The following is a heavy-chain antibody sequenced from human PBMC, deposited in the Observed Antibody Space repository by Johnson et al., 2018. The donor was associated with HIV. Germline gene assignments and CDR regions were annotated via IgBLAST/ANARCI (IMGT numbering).Heavy chain of an antibody. CDR1: GFTFSSYG. D-gene: IGHD7-27*01. V-gene: IGHV3-30*02. J-gene: IGHJ3*02. CDR3: ARDPTTQNSRLTGDFGAFDI. Sequence: QVQLVESGGGVVQPGGSLRLSCAASGFTFSSYGMHWVRQAPGKGLEWVAFIRYGGSTGYAASVKGRFTISRDNAKNSLYLQMNSLTVEDSALYYCARDPTTQNSRLTGDFGAFDIWGQGTMVTVSS. CDR2: IRYGGST.